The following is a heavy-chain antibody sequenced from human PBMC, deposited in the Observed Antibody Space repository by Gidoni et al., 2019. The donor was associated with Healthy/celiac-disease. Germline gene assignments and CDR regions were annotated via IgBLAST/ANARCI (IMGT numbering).Heavy chain of an antibody. D-gene: IGHD5-12*01. J-gene: IGHJ4*02. V-gene: IGHV4-38-2*01. CDR1: GYSISSGYY. CDR2: IYHSGST. CDR3: ASHSGRRSFDY. Sequence: QVQLQESGPGLVKPSETLSLTCAVSGYSISSGYYWGWIRQPPGTGLEWIGSIYHSGSTYYQPSLKGRVTISVDTSKNQFSLKLSSVTAADTAVYYCASHSGRRSFDYWGQGTLVTVSS.